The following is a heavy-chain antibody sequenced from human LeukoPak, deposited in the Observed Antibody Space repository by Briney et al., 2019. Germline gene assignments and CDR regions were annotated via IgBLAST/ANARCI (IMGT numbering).Heavy chain of an antibody. V-gene: IGHV4-34*01. CDR3: ARWELAANPYDY. CDR1: GGSFSGYY. CDR2: INHSGST. D-gene: IGHD5-24*01. J-gene: IGHJ4*02. Sequence: SETLSLTCAVYGGSFSGYYWSWIRQPPGKGLEWIGEINHSGSTNYNPSLKSRVTISVDTSKNQFSLKLSSVTAADTAVYYCARWELAANPYDYWGQGTLVTVSS.